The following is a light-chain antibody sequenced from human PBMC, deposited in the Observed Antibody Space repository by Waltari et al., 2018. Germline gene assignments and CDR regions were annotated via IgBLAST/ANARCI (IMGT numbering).Light chain of an antibody. Sequence: DIVMTQSPDSLAVSLGERATINCKSSQCVLYSSNNKNYLAWYQAKPGQPPKLLLSWASTREYGVPDRFSGSGSGTDFTLTISRLQAEDVAVYYCQQHYSTPLTFGGGTKVEIK. CDR2: WAS. CDR1: QCVLYSSNNKNY. V-gene: IGKV4-1*01. CDR3: QQHYSTPLT. J-gene: IGKJ4*01.